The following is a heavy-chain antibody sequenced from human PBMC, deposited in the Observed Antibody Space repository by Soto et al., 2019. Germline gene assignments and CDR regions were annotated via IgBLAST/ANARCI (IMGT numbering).Heavy chain of an antibody. J-gene: IGHJ4*02. CDR2: IKTRIDSATT. Sequence: EVQLVESGGGLVKPGESLRLSCEASGASFTNAWMNWVRQAPGKALEWVGRIKTRIDSATTDDAAPVKGRFTISRDDSKNTLYLQMDSLKTEDTAVYYCTTEDPSWLRGLEYWGQGTLVTVSS. CDR1: GASFTNAW. D-gene: IGHD5-12*01. V-gene: IGHV3-15*01. CDR3: TTEDPSWLRGLEY.